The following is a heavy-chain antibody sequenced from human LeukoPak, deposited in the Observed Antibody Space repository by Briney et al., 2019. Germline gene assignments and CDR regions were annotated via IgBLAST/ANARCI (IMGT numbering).Heavy chain of an antibody. CDR1: GFTFSSYA. CDR2: VNWDGGST. Sequence: PGGSLRLSCAASGFTFSSYAMSWVRQAPGKGLEWVSGVNWDGGSTGYADSVKGRFTISRDNAKSSLSLQMNSLRAEDTALYHCASRQDRGLRTGVGAFDIWGRGTMVTVSS. V-gene: IGHV3-20*01. J-gene: IGHJ3*02. CDR3: ASRQDRGLRTGVGAFDI. D-gene: IGHD5-24*01.